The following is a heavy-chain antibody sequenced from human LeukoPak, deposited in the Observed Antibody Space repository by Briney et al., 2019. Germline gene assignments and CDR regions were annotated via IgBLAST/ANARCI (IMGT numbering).Heavy chain of an antibody. V-gene: IGHV4-31*03. CDR2: IYYSGST. CDR1: GGSISSGGYY. J-gene: IGHJ4*02. D-gene: IGHD2-15*01. Sequence: SQTLSLTCTVSGGSISSGGYYWSWIRQHPGKGLEWIGYIYYSGSTYYNPSLKSRVTISVDTSKNQFSLKLSSVTAADTVVYYCARRVVVAAIFDYWGQGTLVTVSS. CDR3: ARRVVVAAIFDY.